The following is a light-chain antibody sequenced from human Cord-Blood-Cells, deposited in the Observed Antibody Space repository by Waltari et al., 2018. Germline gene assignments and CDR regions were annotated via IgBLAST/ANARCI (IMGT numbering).Light chain of an antibody. V-gene: IGLV2-14*01. J-gene: IGLJ1*01. CDR2: EVS. CDR3: SSYTSSSTYV. CDR1: SSHVGGYTY. Sequence: QSAPPPPASVSGSPGQSPPLSCPGTSSHVGGYTYAPWYQQHPGKAPKLMIYEVSNRPSGVSNRFSGSKSGNTASLTISGLQAEDEADYYGSSYTSSSTYVFGTGTKVTVL.